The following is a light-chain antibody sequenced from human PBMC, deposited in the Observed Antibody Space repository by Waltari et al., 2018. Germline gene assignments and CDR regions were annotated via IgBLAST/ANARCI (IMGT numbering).Light chain of an antibody. V-gene: IGKV1-5*03. J-gene: IGKJ1*01. Sequence: DIQMTQSPSTLSASVGDRVTITCRASQSISTWLAWYQPKPGKAPKLLTYKASDLESGVPSRFGGSGSGTEFTLTISSLQPDDFATYHCQQYYSSPWTFGRGTKVEI. CDR2: KAS. CDR1: QSISTW. CDR3: QQYYSSPWT.